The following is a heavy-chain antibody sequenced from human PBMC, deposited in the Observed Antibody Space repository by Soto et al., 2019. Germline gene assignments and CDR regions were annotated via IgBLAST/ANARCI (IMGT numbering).Heavy chain of an antibody. CDR3: ATAEVDY. CDR2: ITGCWRTT. CDR1: GVTFGHDW. J-gene: IGHJ4*02. Sequence: PGGSLRLSCAASGVTFGHDWMHWVRQPPGKGPEGVSRITGCWRTTQYADSVNVRFTASRHSSKSTLYLQMNNLRAEDTAAYYCATAEVDYWGRGTLVTVSS. V-gene: IGHV3-74*03.